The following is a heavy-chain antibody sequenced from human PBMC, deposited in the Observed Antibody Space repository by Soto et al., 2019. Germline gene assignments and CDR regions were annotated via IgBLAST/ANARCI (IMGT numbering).Heavy chain of an antibody. CDR3: AKQTGYSGYNGYYFDY. CDR2: ISASGGST. Sequence: GGSLRLSCAASGFTFSRYAMSWVRQAPAKGLERVSAISASGGSTYYADSEKGRFTISRDNSKNTLYLQMNSLRAEDTAVYYCAKQTGYSGYNGYYFDYWGQGTLVTVSS. J-gene: IGHJ4*02. CDR1: GFTFSRYA. D-gene: IGHD5-12*01. V-gene: IGHV3-23*01.